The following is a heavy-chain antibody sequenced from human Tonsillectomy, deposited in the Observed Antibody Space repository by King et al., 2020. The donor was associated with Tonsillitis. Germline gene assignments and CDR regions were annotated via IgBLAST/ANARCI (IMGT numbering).Heavy chain of an antibody. Sequence: VQLVESGGGVVQPGRSLRLSCAASGFTFKNFAMHWVRQAPGKGLEWVAIVSYDGTNKFYADSVRGRFTISRDSSKNALSLQMNSLRPEDTAVYYCARDRGSWVLDIDYWGQGTLVTVSS. CDR1: GFTFKNFA. CDR3: ARDRGSWVLDIDY. CDR2: VSYDGTNK. D-gene: IGHD1-26*01. J-gene: IGHJ4*02. V-gene: IGHV3-30*04.